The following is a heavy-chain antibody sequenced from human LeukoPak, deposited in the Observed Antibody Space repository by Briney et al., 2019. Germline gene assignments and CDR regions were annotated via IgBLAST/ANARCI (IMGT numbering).Heavy chain of an antibody. Sequence: GGSLRLSCAASGFTFTSYEMNCISSSGSTMYYADSVRGRFTISRDNAKNSLYLQMNSLRADDTAVYYCASVLPSGPPDYWVQGTLVTVSS. V-gene: IGHV3-48*03. CDR2: ISSSGSTM. CDR3: ASVLPSGPPDY. J-gene: IGHJ4*02. CDR1: GFTFTSYE. D-gene: IGHD2-8*02.